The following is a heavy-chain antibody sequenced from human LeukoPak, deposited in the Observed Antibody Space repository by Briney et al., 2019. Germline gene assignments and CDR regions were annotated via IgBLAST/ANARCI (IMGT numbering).Heavy chain of an antibody. CDR2: ISYDGSNK. Sequence: GGSLRLSCAASGFTFSSYGMHWVRQAPGKGLEWVAVISYDGSNKYYADSVKGRFTISRDNSKNTLYLQMNSLRAEDRAVYYCAKEMYGSGSYEYWGQGTLVTVSS. CDR1: GFTFSSYG. CDR3: AKEMYGSGSYEY. J-gene: IGHJ4*02. D-gene: IGHD3-10*01. V-gene: IGHV3-30*18.